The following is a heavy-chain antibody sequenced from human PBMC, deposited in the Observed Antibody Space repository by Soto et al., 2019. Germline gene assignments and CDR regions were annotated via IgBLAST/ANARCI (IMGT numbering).Heavy chain of an antibody. CDR3: ARRGMNYDILTGYYIRHEPGGMDV. CDR2: ISSNSYTI. CDR1: GFTFSSYD. Sequence: GGSLRLSCAASGFTFSSYDMNWVRQAPGKGLEWVSYISSNSYTIYYADSVKGRFTISRDNAKNTLYLQMNSLRAEDTAVYYCARRGMNYDILTGYYIRHEPGGMDVWGQGTTVTVSS. D-gene: IGHD3-9*01. J-gene: IGHJ6*02. V-gene: IGHV3-48*01.